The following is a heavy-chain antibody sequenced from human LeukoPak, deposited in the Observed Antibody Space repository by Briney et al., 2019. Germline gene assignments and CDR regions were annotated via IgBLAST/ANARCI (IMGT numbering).Heavy chain of an antibody. CDR3: ARGYGSSWFLFDY. Sequence: SETLSLTCTVSGGSISSYYWSWIRQPPGKGLEWIGEINHSGSTNYNPSLKSRVTISVDTSKNQFSLKLSSVTAADTAVYYCARGYGSSWFLFDYWGQGTLVTVSS. V-gene: IGHV4-34*01. CDR2: INHSGST. J-gene: IGHJ4*02. D-gene: IGHD6-13*01. CDR1: GGSISSYY.